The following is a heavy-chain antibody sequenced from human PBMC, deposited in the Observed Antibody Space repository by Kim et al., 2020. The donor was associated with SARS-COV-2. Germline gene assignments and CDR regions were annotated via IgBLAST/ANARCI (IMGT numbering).Heavy chain of an antibody. CDR2: ISNSGSAK. Sequence: GGSLRLSCVASEFTLSSHSMNWVRQAPGKGLEWVSYISNSGSAKYYADSVKGRFTISRDNAKNSLYLQMDSLRDEDTAVYYCARRGYCDGDCYVKVDYYYMDVWGKGTTVIVSS. CDR1: EFTLSSHS. J-gene: IGHJ6*03. D-gene: IGHD2-21*01. CDR3: ARRGYCDGDCYVKVDYYYMDV. V-gene: IGHV3-48*02.